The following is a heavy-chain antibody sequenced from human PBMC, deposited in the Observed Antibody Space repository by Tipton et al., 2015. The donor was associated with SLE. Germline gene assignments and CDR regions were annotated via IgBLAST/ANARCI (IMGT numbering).Heavy chain of an antibody. CDR3: AREGRLYYFDY. CDR2: ISYDGSNK. V-gene: IGHV3-30*04. CDR1: GFTFSSYA. Sequence: SLRLSCAASGFTFSSYAMHWVRQAPGKGLEWVALISYDGSNKYYADSVKGRFTISRDNSKNTLYLQMNSLRAEDTAVYYCAREGRLYYFDYWGQGTLVTVSS. J-gene: IGHJ4*02.